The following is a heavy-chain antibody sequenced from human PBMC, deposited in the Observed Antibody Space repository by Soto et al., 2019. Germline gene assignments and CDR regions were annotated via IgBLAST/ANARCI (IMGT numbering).Heavy chain of an antibody. J-gene: IGHJ4*02. CDR1: GDSISGSYYY. D-gene: IGHD3-3*01. V-gene: IGHV4-39*07. CDR2: IFYSGST. CDR3: ARAKIYGRNFEH. Sequence: SETLSLTCTVSGDSISGSYYYWGWIRQPPGKGLEWIASIFYSGSTYYNPSLKSRVTISVDASKNQFSLKLNSVIAADTAVYYCARAKIYGRNFEHWGPGTLVTVSS.